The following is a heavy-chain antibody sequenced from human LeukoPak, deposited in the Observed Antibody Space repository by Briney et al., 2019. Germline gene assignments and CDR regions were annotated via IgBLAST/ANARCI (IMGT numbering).Heavy chain of an antibody. CDR1: GYTFTSYG. CDR2: ISAYNGNT. Sequence: ASVKVSCKASGYTFTSYGISWVRQAPGQGLEWMGWISAYNGNTNYAQKLQGRVTMTTDTSTSIAYMELRSLRSDDTAVYYCASHAGTGTTDYFDYWDQGTLVTVSS. J-gene: IGHJ4*02. D-gene: IGHD1-1*01. CDR3: ASHAGTGTTDYFDY. V-gene: IGHV1-18*01.